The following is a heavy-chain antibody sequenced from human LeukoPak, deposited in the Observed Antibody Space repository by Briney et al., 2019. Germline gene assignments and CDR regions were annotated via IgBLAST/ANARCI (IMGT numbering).Heavy chain of an antibody. V-gene: IGHV4-34*01. CDR2: INHSGST. D-gene: IGHD3-9*01. J-gene: IGHJ4*02. CDR1: GGSFSGYY. Sequence: PSETLSLTCAVYGGSFSGYYWSWIRQPPGKGLEWIGEINHSGSTNYNPSLKSRVTMSVDTSKNQFSLKLSSVTAADTAVYYCARVGGTYYDILTGYLTWYYFDYWGQGTLVTVSS. CDR3: ARVGGTYYDILTGYLTWYYFDY.